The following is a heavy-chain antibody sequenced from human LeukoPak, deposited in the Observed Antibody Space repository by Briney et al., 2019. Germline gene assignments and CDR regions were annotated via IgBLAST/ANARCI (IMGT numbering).Heavy chain of an antibody. CDR3: ARDQGSLTRNRYTGY. Sequence: ASVKVSCKASGYTFTGYHIHWVRQAPGQGLEWMGRINPYSGDTNFAQKFQGRVTMTRDTSITTAYMDLSSLTPDDTAVYFCARDQGSLTRNRYTGYWGQGTQVTVSS. D-gene: IGHD1-1*01. CDR2: INPYSGDT. CDR1: GYTFTGYH. J-gene: IGHJ4*02. V-gene: IGHV1-2*06.